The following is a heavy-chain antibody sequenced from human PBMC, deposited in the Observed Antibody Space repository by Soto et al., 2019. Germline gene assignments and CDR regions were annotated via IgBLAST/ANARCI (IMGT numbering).Heavy chain of an antibody. CDR2: ISGSDGST. CDR3: SIYLMITFGGVIGVVDY. V-gene: IGHV3-23*01. J-gene: IGHJ4*02. CDR1: GFTFSSYA. D-gene: IGHD3-16*02. Sequence: GGSLRLSCAASGFTFSSYAMSWVRQAPGKGLEKVTAISGSDGSTYYADTVKGRFTISRDNSKNTLKLQMNSLRADDTAVYYCSIYLMITFGGVIGVVDYWGQGTLVTVSS.